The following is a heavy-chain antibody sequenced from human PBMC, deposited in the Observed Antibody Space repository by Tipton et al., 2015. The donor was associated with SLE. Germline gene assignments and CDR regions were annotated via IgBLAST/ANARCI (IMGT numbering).Heavy chain of an antibody. J-gene: IGHJ3*02. CDR3: AKDCTPGIAAAGGPPADAFDI. Sequence: SLRLSCAASGFTFSSYSMNWVRQAPGKGLEWVSSISSSSSYIYYADSVKGRFTISGDNSKNTLYLQMNSLRAEDTAVYYCAKDCTPGIAAAGGPPADAFDIWGQGTMVTVSS. CDR2: ISSSSSYI. CDR1: GFTFSSYS. V-gene: IGHV3-21*04. D-gene: IGHD6-13*01.